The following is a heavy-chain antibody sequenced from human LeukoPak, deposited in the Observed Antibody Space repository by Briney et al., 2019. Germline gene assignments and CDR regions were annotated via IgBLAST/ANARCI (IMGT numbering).Heavy chain of an antibody. D-gene: IGHD2-15*01. J-gene: IGHJ5*02. V-gene: IGHV1-69*01. CDR3: ARGRGYCSGGSCYSRWFDP. CDR1: GGTFSSYA. Sequence: SVKVSCKASGGTFSSYATSWVRQAPGQGLEWMGGIIPIFGTANYAQKFQGRVTITADESTSTAYMELSSLRSEDTAVYYCARGRGYCSGGSCYSRWFDPWGQGTLVTVSS. CDR2: IIPIFGTA.